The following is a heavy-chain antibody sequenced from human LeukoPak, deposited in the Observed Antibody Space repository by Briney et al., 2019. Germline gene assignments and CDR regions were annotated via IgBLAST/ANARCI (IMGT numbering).Heavy chain of an antibody. CDR1: GFTFDDYA. D-gene: IGHD6-13*01. CDR3: AKDGRYSSSWSWFDP. V-gene: IGHV3-9*01. Sequence: HPGGSLRLSCAASGFTFDDYAMHWVRQAPGKGLEWVSGISWNSGSIGYADSVKGRFTISRDNAKNSLYLQMNSLRAEDTALYYCAKDGRYSSSWSWFDPWGQGTLVTVSS. J-gene: IGHJ5*02. CDR2: ISWNSGSI.